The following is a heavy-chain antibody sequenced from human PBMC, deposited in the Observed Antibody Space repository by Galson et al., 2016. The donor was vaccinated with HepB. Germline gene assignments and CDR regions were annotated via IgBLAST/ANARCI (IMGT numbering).Heavy chain of an antibody. CDR2: IIPILGVT. Sequence: SRKASGGTFSTYTLSWMRQSPGQGLEWMGRIIPILGVTNYAHKLQGRVTVTADKSTNSADMELSSLRSEDTALYYCAGGTNADAFDIWGQGTMVTVSS. CDR3: AGGTNADAFDI. J-gene: IGHJ3*02. CDR1: GGTFSTYT. V-gene: IGHV1-69*02. D-gene: IGHD1-7*01.